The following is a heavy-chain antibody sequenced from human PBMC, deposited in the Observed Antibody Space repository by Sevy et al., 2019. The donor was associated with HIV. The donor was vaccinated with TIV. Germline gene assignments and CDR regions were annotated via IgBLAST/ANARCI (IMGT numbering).Heavy chain of an antibody. CDR1: GFTFNSYW. Sequence: GGSLRLSCAASGFTFNSYWMIWVRQAPGKGLEWVANIKQDGSEKYYVDSVKGRFTISRDNSQNSLCLQMNTLRAEDTAVYYCAREGSPYDTYYYYYGMDVWGQGTTVTVSS. CDR2: IKQDGSEK. CDR3: AREGSPYDTYYYYYGMDV. V-gene: IGHV3-7*01. J-gene: IGHJ6*02. D-gene: IGHD5-12*01.